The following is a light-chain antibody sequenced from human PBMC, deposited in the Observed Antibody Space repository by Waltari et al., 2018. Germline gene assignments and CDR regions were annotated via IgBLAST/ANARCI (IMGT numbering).Light chain of an antibody. CDR1: SLRNDY. CDR2: NNF. V-gene: IGLV3-19*01. CDR3: NSRDSSADHVV. Sequence: CELTQDPAVSVALGQTARITCQGDSLRNDYANWYQQRPGQAPLLLISNNFNRPSGIPDRFSGSKPGGTASLTITETQAEDEADYYCNSRDSSADHVVFGGGTKLTVL. J-gene: IGLJ3*02.